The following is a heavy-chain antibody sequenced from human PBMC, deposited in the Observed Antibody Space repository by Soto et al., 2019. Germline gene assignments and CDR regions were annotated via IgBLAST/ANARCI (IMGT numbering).Heavy chain of an antibody. D-gene: IGHD3-3*01. Sequence: PSEALSLTCTVTGGSISSYSWSWIRQPPGKGLERIGYIYYSGSTNYNPSLKSRVTISVDTSKNQFSLKLSSVTAADTAVYYCARGNHAHEDDPGRFLEWLITVGDAFDIWGQGTMVTVSS. J-gene: IGHJ3*02. CDR3: ARGNHAHEDDPGRFLEWLITVGDAFDI. CDR1: GGSISSYS. V-gene: IGHV4-59*01. CDR2: IYYSGST.